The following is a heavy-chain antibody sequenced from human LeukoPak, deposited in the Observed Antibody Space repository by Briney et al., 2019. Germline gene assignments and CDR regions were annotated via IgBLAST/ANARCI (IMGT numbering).Heavy chain of an antibody. CDR1: GFTFSTFA. CDR3: ATYRQVLLPFES. V-gene: IGHV3-23*01. J-gene: IGHJ4*02. CDR2: IFPSGGEI. D-gene: IGHD2-8*02. Sequence: GGSLRLSCAASGFTFSTFAMIWVRQPPGKGLEWVSSIFPSGGEIHYADSVRGRFTISRDNSKSTLSLQVNSLRAEDTAIYYCATYRQVLLPFESWGQGTLVTVSS.